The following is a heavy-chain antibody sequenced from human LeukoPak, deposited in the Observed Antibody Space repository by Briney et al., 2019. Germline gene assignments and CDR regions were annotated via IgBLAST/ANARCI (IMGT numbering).Heavy chain of an antibody. D-gene: IGHD1-26*01. CDR1: GSIFSSYE. CDR2: ISSSGRTM. V-gene: IGHV3-48*03. CDR3: ARDLSVGAKPDLGFDY. J-gene: IGHJ4*02. Sequence: PGGSLRLSCAASGSIFSSYEMSWVRQAPGKGLEWVSYISSSGRTMYYADSVKGRFTISRDNAKNPLYLQMNSLRAEDTAVYYCARDLSVGAKPDLGFDYWGQGSLVTVSS.